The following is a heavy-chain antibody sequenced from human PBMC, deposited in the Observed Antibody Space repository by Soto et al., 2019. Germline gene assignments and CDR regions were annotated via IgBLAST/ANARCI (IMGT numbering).Heavy chain of an antibody. CDR3: GRDQRQLVSGMDV. CDR2: IYSGGST. D-gene: IGHD6-13*01. V-gene: IGHV3-66*01. CDR1: GLAVSSNY. J-gene: IGHJ6*02. Sequence: EVQLVESGGGLVQPGGSLRLSCAASGLAVSSNYMSWVRQAPGKGLEWVSVIYSGGSTYYADSVKGRFTISRDNSKNTWYVAMNRRRAEEAAVDYCGRDQRQLVSGMDVWGQGTTVTVSS.